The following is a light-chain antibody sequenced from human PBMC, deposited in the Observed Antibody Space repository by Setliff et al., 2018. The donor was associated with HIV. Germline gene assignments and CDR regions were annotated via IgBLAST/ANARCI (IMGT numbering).Light chain of an antibody. V-gene: IGLV2-11*01. CDR3: CSYAGIYPYV. Sequence: QSVLTQPRSVSGSPGQSVTISCTGASSDVGGYDYVSWYQQHPGKAPKLMIYDVSKRPSGVPDRFSGSKSANTASLTISGLQAEDEADYYCCSYAGIYPYVFGTGTKGTVL. CDR2: DVS. CDR1: SSDVGGYDY. J-gene: IGLJ1*01.